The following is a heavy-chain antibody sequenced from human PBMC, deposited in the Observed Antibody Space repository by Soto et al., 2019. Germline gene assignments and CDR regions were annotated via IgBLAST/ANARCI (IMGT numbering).Heavy chain of an antibody. J-gene: IGHJ4*02. Sequence: SLNSPVSAGSIGIRDCYLCRIRQLPGRGQEWIGYIYYSEIANYNPSLKSRVVISRDTSKNQFSLRLSSVTAADTAVYYCARLGLRYPLDNWGQGTLLRISS. CDR2: IYYSEIA. V-gene: IGHV4-31*03. D-gene: IGHD4-17*01. CDR1: AGSIGIRDCY. CDR3: ARLGLRYPLDN.